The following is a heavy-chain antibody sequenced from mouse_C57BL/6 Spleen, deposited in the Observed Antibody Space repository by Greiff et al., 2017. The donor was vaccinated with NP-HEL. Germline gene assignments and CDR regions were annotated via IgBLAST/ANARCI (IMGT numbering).Heavy chain of an antibody. V-gene: IGHV1-7*01. J-gene: IGHJ2*01. CDR3: ARSPLFTTVGEGGFDY. D-gene: IGHD1-1*01. CDR2: INPSSGYT. CDR1: GYTFTSYW. Sequence: QVQLQQSGAELAKPGASVKLSCKASGYTFTSYWMHWVKQRPGQGLEWIGYINPSSGYTKYNQKFKDKATLTADKYSSTAYMQLHSLTYDDSAVYYCARSPLFTTVGEGGFDYWGQATTLTVSS.